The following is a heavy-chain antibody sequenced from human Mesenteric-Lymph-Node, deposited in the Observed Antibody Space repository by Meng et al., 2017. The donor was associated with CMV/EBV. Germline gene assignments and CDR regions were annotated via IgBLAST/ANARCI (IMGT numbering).Heavy chain of an antibody. CDR2: ISAYNGNT. Sequence: ASVKVSCKASGYTFTSYGISWVRQAPGQGLEWMGWISAYNGNTNYAQKLQGRVTMTRDTSISTAYMELSRLRSDDTAVYYCASLWYFDYWGQGTLVTVSS. CDR3: ASLWYFDY. J-gene: IGHJ4*02. V-gene: IGHV1-18*01. CDR1: GYTFTSYG.